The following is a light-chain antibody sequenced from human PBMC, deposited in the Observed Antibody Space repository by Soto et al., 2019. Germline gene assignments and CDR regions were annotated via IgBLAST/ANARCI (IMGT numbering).Light chain of an antibody. V-gene: IGLV2-14*01. CDR3: SSYTSNSTPE. CDR1: SSDVGGYNY. Sequence: QSVLTQPASVSGSPGQTITISFTGTSSDVGGYNYVYWYQQHPGKAPKLMIYAVSNRPSGVSNRFSGSKSGNTASLTISGLQAEDEADYYCSSYTSNSTPEFGGGTKLTVL. J-gene: IGLJ2*01. CDR2: AVS.